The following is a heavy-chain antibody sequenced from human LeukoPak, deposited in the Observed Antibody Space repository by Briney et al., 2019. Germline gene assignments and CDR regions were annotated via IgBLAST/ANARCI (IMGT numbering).Heavy chain of an antibody. V-gene: IGHV4-34*01. Sequence: SETLSLTCAVYGGSFCCYYWSWIRQPPGKGLEWIGEINHGGSTNYNPSLKSRDTISLNSSKNQFSLKLTSVTAADTAVYYCARGGGGYPTNTWFDPWGQGTLVTVSS. CDR1: GGSFCCYY. D-gene: IGHD3-16*01. CDR3: ARGGGGYPTNTWFDP. CDR2: INHGGST. J-gene: IGHJ5*02.